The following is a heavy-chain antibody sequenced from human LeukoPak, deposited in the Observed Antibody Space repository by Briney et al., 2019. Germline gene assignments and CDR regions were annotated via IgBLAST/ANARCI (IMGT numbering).Heavy chain of an antibody. V-gene: IGHV3-23*01. J-gene: IGHJ4*02. CDR3: AKERYSGSYSFDY. Sequence: PGGSLRLSCAASGLTFSSYAMSWVRQAPGKGLEWVPAISGSDGSTYYADSVKGRFTISRDNSKNTLYLQMNSLRLEDTAVYYCAKERYSGSYSFDYWGQGSLVTVSS. CDR1: GLTFSSYA. CDR2: ISGSDGST. D-gene: IGHD1-26*01.